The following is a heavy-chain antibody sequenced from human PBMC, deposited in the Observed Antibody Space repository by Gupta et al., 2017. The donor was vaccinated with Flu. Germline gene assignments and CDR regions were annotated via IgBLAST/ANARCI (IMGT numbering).Heavy chain of an antibody. J-gene: IGHJ5*02. CDR1: GGSFSNFW. CDR2: ISPDGRT. Sequence: QVQLQQWGAGLLKPSETLSLTCGVSGGSFSNFWWTWIRQPPGKGLEWIGEISPDGRTNYSPSLKSRVTISLDTSNDQFSLNAISVTAADTAVYYCARAPPWALDLWGQGALVTVSS. V-gene: IGHV4-34*01. D-gene: IGHD7-27*01. CDR3: ARAPPWALDL.